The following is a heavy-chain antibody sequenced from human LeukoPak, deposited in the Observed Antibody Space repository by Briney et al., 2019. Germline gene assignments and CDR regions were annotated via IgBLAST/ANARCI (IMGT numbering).Heavy chain of an antibody. V-gene: IGHV3-53*01. D-gene: IGHD6-13*01. CDR1: GFTVSSYY. CDR3: ARDHIAAAGTSDY. CDR2: IYSGGST. Sequence: GGSLRLSCAASGFTVSSYYMTWVRQAPGKGLEWVSVIYSGGSTYYADSVKGRFTISRDNSKNTLYLQMNSLRAEDTAVYYCARDHIAAAGTSDYWGQGTLVTVSS. J-gene: IGHJ4*02.